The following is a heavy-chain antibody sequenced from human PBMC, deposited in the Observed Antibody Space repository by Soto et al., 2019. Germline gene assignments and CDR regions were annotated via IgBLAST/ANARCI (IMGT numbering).Heavy chain of an antibody. Sequence: GGSLRLSCAASGFTFSSYWMHWVRQAPGKGLVWVSRINSDGSSTSYADSVKSRFTIYRDNAINMLYLQMNSLRAEVSFFYYCARDLVAAAGHNWFDPWGQGTLVTVSS. V-gene: IGHV3-74*01. CDR3: ARDLVAAAGHNWFDP. J-gene: IGHJ5*02. CDR2: INSDGSST. CDR1: GFTFSSYW. D-gene: IGHD6-13*01.